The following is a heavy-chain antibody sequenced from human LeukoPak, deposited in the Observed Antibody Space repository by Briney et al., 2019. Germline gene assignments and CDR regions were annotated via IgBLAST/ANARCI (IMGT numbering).Heavy chain of an antibody. Sequence: GASVKVSCKASGYTFTSYDINWVRQATGQGLEWMGWMNPNSGNTGYAQKFQGRVTMTRNTSISTAYMELSSLRSEDTAVYYCARGQRRAAAGLYYSDYWGQGTLVTVSS. D-gene: IGHD6-13*01. CDR2: MNPNSGNT. J-gene: IGHJ4*02. CDR1: GYTFTSYD. V-gene: IGHV1-8*01. CDR3: ARGQRRAAAGLYYSDY.